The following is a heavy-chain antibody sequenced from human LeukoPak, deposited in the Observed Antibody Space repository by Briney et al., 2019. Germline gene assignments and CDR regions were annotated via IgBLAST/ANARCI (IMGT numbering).Heavy chain of an antibody. D-gene: IGHD2-15*01. CDR3: ARGTPGPYCSGGSCYSLGWFDP. J-gene: IGHJ5*02. V-gene: IGHV1-8*01. CDR1: GYTFTSYD. CDR2: MNPNSGNT. Sequence: ASVTVSFKSSGYTFTSYDINWVRQATGQGLEWMGWMNPNSGNTGYAQKFQGRVTMTRNTSISTAYMELSSLRSEDTAVYYCARGTPGPYCSGGSCYSLGWFDPWGQGTLVTVSS.